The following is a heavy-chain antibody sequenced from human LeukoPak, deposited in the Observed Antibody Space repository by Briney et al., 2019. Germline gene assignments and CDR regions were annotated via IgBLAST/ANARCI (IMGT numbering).Heavy chain of an antibody. Sequence: GGSLRLSCAASGFTFDDYAMRWVRQVPGKGLEWVSGINWNGGTKGYADSVKGRFTISRDNSKNTLYLQMNSLRAEDTAVYYCARGPSGYHNTGGQGTLVTVSS. J-gene: IGHJ4*02. D-gene: IGHD5-12*01. CDR3: ARGPSGYHNT. V-gene: IGHV3-20*04. CDR2: INWNGGTK. CDR1: GFTFDDYA.